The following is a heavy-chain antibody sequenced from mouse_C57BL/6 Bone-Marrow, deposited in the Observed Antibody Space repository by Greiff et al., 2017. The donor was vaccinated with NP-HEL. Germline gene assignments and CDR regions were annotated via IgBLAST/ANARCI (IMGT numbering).Heavy chain of an antibody. V-gene: IGHV3-6*01. CDR2: IRYDGSN. CDR1: GYSFTSGYY. D-gene: IGHD1-1*01. J-gene: IGHJ3*01. Sequence: VQLKESGPGLVKPSQSLSLTCSVTGYSFTSGYYWYWIRQFPGNILEWMGYIRYDGSNNYNPSLKNQISITRDTSKIQFFLKLNSVTTEDTATYYCARGDYYGSSYSAWFGCWGQVTLVTVS. CDR3: ARGDYYGSSYSAWFGC.